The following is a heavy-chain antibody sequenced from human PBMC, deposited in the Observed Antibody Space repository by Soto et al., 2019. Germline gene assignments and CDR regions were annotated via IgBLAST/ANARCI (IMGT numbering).Heavy chain of an antibody. D-gene: IGHD3-22*01. J-gene: IGHJ3*02. CDR3: ASHFYDSSADDAFDI. CDR2: IYYSGST. Sequence: QVQLQESGPGLVKPSQTLSLTCTVSGGSISSGGYYWSWIRQHPGKGLEWIGYIYYSGSTYYNPSLKSRVTISVDTSKNQFTLKLSSVTAADTAVYYCASHFYDSSADDAFDIWGQGTMVTVSS. V-gene: IGHV4-31*03. CDR1: GGSISSGGYY.